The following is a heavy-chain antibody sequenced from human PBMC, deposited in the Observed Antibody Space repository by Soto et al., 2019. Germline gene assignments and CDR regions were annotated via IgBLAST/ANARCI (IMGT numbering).Heavy chain of an antibody. D-gene: IGHD4-4*01. V-gene: IGHV3-33*01. CDR3: ARDRGDYSNYRGYYYYGMDV. CDR2: IWYDGSSK. Sequence: LRLSCAASGFTFSSYGMHWVRQAPGKGLEWVAVIWYDGSSKYYADSVKGRFTISRDNSKNTLYLQMNSLRAEDTAVYYCARDRGDYSNYRGYYYYGMDVWGQGTTVTVSS. J-gene: IGHJ6*02. CDR1: GFTFSSYG.